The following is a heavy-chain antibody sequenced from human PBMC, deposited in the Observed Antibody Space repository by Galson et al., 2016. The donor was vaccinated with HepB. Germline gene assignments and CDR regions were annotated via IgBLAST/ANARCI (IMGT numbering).Heavy chain of an antibody. D-gene: IGHD2-15*01. CDR2: IYSGGTT. J-gene: IGHJ4*02. CDR1: GFPVTDNY. Sequence: SLRLSCAVSGFPVTDNYMSWVRQAPGKGLEWLSVIYSGGTTNYADSLKGRLTISRDSSKNTVYLHISSLRVEDTAVYYCASSYCTGGSCSFDDWGQGALVTVSS. CDR3: ASSYCTGGSCSFDD. V-gene: IGHV3-53*01.